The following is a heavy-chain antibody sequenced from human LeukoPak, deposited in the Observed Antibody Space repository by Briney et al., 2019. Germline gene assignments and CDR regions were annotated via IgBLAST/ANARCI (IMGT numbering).Heavy chain of an antibody. Sequence: GGSLRLSCAASGFTFSSYGMHWVRQAPGKGLEWVAVVSSDGGNKYYADSMKGRFTISRDNAENSLHLQMNSLRAEDTALYYCARESLYSGSASSDLDYWGQGTLVTVSS. CDR3: ARESLYSGSASSDLDY. V-gene: IGHV3-30*03. J-gene: IGHJ4*02. CDR2: VSSDGGNK. CDR1: GFTFSSYG. D-gene: IGHD3-10*01.